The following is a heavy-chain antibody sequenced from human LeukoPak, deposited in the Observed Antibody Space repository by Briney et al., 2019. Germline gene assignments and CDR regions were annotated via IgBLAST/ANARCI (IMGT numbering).Heavy chain of an antibody. Sequence: GASVKVSCKASGYTFTSYYMHWVRQAPGQGLEWMGIINPSGGSTSYAQKFQGRVTMTRDTSTSTVYMELSSLRSEDTAVYYCARDRTYSSGWYEYYYYGMDVWGQGTTVTVSS. V-gene: IGHV1-46*01. J-gene: IGHJ6*02. CDR3: ARDRTYSSGWYEYYYYGMDV. D-gene: IGHD6-19*01. CDR1: GYTFTSYY. CDR2: INPSGGST.